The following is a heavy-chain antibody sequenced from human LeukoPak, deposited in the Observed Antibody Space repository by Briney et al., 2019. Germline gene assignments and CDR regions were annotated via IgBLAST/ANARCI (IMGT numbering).Heavy chain of an antibody. CDR3: ARGGHNYYDSSGYRYYFDY. D-gene: IGHD3-22*01. J-gene: IGHJ4*02. CDR2: ISSSSSYI. Sequence: GGTLSLSCAASGFTFSSYSMNWVPQAPGKGLEWVSSISSSSSYIYYTDSVKGRFTISRDNAKNSLYLQVNSLRAEDTAVYYCARGGHNYYDSSGYRYYFDYWGQGTLVTVSS. CDR1: GFTFSSYS. V-gene: IGHV3-21*01.